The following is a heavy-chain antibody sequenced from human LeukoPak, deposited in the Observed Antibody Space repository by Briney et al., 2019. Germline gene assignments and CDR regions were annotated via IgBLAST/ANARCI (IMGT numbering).Heavy chain of an antibody. CDR3: ATGPSHYGDYYFDY. CDR2: FDPEDGET. V-gene: IGHV1-24*01. J-gene: IGHJ4*02. CDR1: GYTLAELS. D-gene: IGHD4-17*01. Sequence: ASVQVSCKVSGYTLAELSMHWVRQAPGKGLEWMGGFDPEDGETIYAQKFQGRVTMTEDTSTDTAYMELSSLRSEDTAVYYCATGPSHYGDYYFDYWGQGTLVTVSS.